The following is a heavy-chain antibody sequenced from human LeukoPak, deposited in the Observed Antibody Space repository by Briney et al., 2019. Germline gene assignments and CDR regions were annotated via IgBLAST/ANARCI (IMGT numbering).Heavy chain of an antibody. Sequence: PSETLSLTCTVSGGSISSYYWSWIRQPPGKGLEWIGYIYYSGSTNYNPSPKSRVTISVDTSKNQFSLKLSSVTAADTAVYYCARGGLRFLEWLSPYYFDYWGQGTLVTVSS. CDR2: IYYSGST. CDR1: GGSISSYY. V-gene: IGHV4-59*01. D-gene: IGHD3-3*01. J-gene: IGHJ4*02. CDR3: ARGGLRFLEWLSPYYFDY.